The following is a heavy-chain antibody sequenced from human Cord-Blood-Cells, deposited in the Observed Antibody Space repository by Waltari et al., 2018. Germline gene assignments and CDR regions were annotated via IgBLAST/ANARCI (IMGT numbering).Heavy chain of an antibody. CDR3: ARGYSGYDYAFDI. CDR1: GYSFTGYY. Sequence: QVPLVQSGAEVKKPGDSVKVSCKASGYSFTGYYMHWVRQAPGQGLEWMGWINPNSGGTNYAQKFQGRVTMTRDTSISTAYMELSRLRSDDTAVYYCARGYSGYDYAFDIWGQGTMVTVSS. CDR2: INPNSGGT. J-gene: IGHJ3*02. D-gene: IGHD5-12*01. V-gene: IGHV1-2*02.